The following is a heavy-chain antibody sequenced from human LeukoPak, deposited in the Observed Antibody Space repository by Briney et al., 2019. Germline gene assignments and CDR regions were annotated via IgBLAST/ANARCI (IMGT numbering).Heavy chain of an antibody. CDR2: ITSSSTYI. CDR3: ARKMATDY. D-gene: IGHD5-12*01. Sequence: GGSLRLSCAASGFTFSTYSMNWVRQAPGKGLEWVSWITSSSTYIYYADSMKGRFTISRDNARNLLYLQMNSLRAEDTAVYYCARKMATDYWGQGTLVTVSS. J-gene: IGHJ4*02. V-gene: IGHV3-21*06. CDR1: GFTFSTYS.